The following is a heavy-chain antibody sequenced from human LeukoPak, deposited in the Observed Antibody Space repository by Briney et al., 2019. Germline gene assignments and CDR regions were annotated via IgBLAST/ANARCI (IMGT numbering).Heavy chain of an antibody. D-gene: IGHD3-22*01. Sequence: GGSLRLSCAASGFTFSSYAMSWVRQAPGKGLEWVSAISGSGGSTYYADSVKGRFTISRDNSKNTLYLQMNSLRAEDTAVYYCAKATLPTMIVVVITSLDYWGQGTLVTVSS. CDR2: ISGSGGST. J-gene: IGHJ4*02. CDR1: GFTFSSYA. CDR3: AKATLPTMIVVVITSLDY. V-gene: IGHV3-23*01.